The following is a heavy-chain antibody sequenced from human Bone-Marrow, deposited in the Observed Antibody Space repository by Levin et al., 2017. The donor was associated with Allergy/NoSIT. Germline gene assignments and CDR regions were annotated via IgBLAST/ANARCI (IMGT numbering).Heavy chain of an antibody. CDR3: AKDTGHDFIEGMDV. V-gene: IGHV3-9*01. CDR1: GFTFDDYA. CDR2: ISWNSGSI. J-gene: IGHJ6*02. Sequence: QAGGSLRLSCAASGFTFDDYAMHWVRQAPGKGLEWVSGISWNSGSIGYADSVKGRFTISRDNAKNSLYLQMNSLRAEDTALYYCAKDTGHDFIEGMDVWGQGTTVTVSS. D-gene: IGHD3/OR15-3a*01.